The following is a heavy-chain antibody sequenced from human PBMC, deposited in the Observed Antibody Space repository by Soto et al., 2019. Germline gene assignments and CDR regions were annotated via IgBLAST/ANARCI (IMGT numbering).Heavy chain of an antibody. J-gene: IGHJ4*02. CDR3: ARAMTTVTTIDY. V-gene: IGHV4-30-2*01. CDR1: GGSISSGGYS. D-gene: IGHD4-17*01. Sequence: SETLSLTCAVSGGSISSGGYSWSWIRQPPGKGLEWIGYIYHSGSTYYNPSLKSRVTISVDRSKNQFSLKLSSVTAADTAVYYCARAMTTVTTIDYWGQETLVTVSS. CDR2: IYHSGST.